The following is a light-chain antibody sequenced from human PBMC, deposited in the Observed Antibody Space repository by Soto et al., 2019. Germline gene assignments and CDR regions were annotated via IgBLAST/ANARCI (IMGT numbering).Light chain of an antibody. Sequence: QSVLTQPPSASGTPGQRVTISCSGSRSNIGSNAVSWYQQLPGTAPKLLIYNDNQRPSGVPDRFSASKSGTSASLAISGLQSEDEADYYCAAWDDSLNARGVFGGGTKLTFL. J-gene: IGLJ3*02. CDR2: NDN. V-gene: IGLV1-44*01. CDR1: RSNIGSNA. CDR3: AAWDDSLNARGV.